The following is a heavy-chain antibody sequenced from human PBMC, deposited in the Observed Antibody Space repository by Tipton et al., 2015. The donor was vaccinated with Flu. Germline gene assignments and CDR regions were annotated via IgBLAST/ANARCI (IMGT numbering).Heavy chain of an antibody. CDR3: ARRDYSNYVSDPQSWFDP. J-gene: IGHJ5*02. D-gene: IGHD4-11*01. V-gene: IGHV4-38-2*01. CDR2: VYRTGST. CDR1: GDSISSDFY. Sequence: LRLSCAVSGDSISSDFYWAWIRQFPGKGLECIGTVYRTGSTIYNPSLKSRVTISIDTSKNQFSLNMRSVTAADMAVYYCARRDYSNYVSDPQSWFDPWVLGTLVAVSS.